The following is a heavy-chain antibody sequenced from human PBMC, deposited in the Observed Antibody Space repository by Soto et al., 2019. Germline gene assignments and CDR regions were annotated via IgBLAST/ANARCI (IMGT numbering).Heavy chain of an antibody. CDR3: ARDWGSRCPVVVACYSDH. CDR1: GYTFTSYG. J-gene: IGHJ4*02. D-gene: IGHD2-15*01. V-gene: IGHV1-18*01. Sequence: ASVKVSCKASGYTFTSYGISWVRQAPGQGLEWMGWISAYNGNTNYAQKLQGRVTMTTDTSTSTAYMELRSLRSDDTAVYYCARDWGSRCPVVVACYSDHWGQGTLVTVSS. CDR2: ISAYNGNT.